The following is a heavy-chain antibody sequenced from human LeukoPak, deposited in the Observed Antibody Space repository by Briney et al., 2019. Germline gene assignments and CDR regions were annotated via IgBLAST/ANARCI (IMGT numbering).Heavy chain of an antibody. CDR3: AKGEYQLLYGDY. V-gene: IGHV3-23*01. D-gene: IGHD2-2*02. Sequence: GGSLRLSCAASGFTFSSYAMSWVRQAPGKGLEWVSAISGSGGSTYYADSVKGRSTISRDNSKNTLYLQMNSLRAEDTAVYYCAKGEYQLLYGDYWGQGTLVTVSS. J-gene: IGHJ4*02. CDR1: GFTFSSYA. CDR2: ISGSGGST.